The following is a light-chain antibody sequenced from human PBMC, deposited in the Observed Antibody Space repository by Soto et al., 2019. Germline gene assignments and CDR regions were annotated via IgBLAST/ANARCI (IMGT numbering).Light chain of an antibody. Sequence: EIVMTQSPATLSVSPGERVTLSCRASQSVSSNLAWYLQKPGQAPRLLIYGASTRATGIPARFSGGGSETEFTLTISSLQSEDFAVYYCQQYHNWPPRTFGQGTKVEIK. J-gene: IGKJ1*01. CDR3: QQYHNWPPRT. V-gene: IGKV3-15*01. CDR1: QSVSSN. CDR2: GAS.